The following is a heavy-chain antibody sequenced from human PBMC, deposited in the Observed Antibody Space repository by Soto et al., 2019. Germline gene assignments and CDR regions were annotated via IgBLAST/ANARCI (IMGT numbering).Heavy chain of an antibody. Sequence: ASVKVSCKASGYTFTSYDINWVRQATGQGLEWMGWMNPNSGNTCYAQKFQGRVTMTRNTSISTAYMELSSLRSEDTAVYYCARAADCSGGSCYWFDPWGQGTLVTVS. V-gene: IGHV1-8*01. J-gene: IGHJ5*02. CDR1: GYTFTSYD. CDR3: ARAADCSGGSCYWFDP. D-gene: IGHD2-15*01. CDR2: MNPNSGNT.